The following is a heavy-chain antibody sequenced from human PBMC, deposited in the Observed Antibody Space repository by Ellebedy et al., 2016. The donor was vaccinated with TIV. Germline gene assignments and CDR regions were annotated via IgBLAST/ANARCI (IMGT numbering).Heavy chain of an antibody. D-gene: IGHD3-9*01. CDR3: ARGRYYDILTGYFLGMDV. V-gene: IGHV4-34*01. CDR1: GGSISSYY. CDR2: INHSGST. J-gene: IGHJ6*02. Sequence: SETLSLXXTVSGGSISSYYWSWIRQPPGKGLEWIGEINHSGSTNYNPSLKSRVTISVDTSKNQFSLKLSSVTAADTAVYYCARGRYYDILTGYFLGMDVWGQGTTVTVSS.